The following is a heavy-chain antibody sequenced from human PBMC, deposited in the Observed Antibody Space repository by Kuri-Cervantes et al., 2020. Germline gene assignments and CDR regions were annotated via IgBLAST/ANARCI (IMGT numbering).Heavy chain of an antibody. CDR3: ARGQARIWYGMDV. D-gene: IGHD3-16*01. CDR1: GGSFSGYY. J-gene: IGHJ6*02. V-gene: IGHV4-34*01. Sequence: SQTLSLTCAVYGGSFSGYYWSWIRQPPGKGLEWIGEINHSGSTNYNPSLKSRVTISVDTSKNQFSLKLSSVTAADTAVYYCARGQARIWYGMDVWGQGTTVTVSS. CDR2: INHSGST.